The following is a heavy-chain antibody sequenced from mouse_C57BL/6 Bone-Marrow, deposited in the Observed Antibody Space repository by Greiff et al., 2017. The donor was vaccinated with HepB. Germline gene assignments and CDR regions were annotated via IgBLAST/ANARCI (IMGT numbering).Heavy chain of an antibody. CDR1: GFNIKDDY. Sequence: EVKLQESGAELVRPGASVKLSCTASGFNIKDDYMHWVKQRPEQGLEWIGWIDPENGDTEYASKFQGKATITADTSSNTAYLQLSSLTSEDTAVYYCTTSYGSWFAYWGQGTLVTVSA. CDR2: IDPENGDT. V-gene: IGHV14-4*01. CDR3: TTSYGSWFAY. D-gene: IGHD2-2*01. J-gene: IGHJ3*01.